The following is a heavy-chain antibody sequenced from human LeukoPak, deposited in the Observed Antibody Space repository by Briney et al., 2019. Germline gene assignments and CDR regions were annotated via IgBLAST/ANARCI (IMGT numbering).Heavy chain of an antibody. CDR2: ISYDGSNK. J-gene: IGHJ4*02. D-gene: IGHD3-9*01. CDR3: ARAGLRYFDWLLWGFDY. CDR1: GFTFGDYA. V-gene: IGHV3-30-3*01. Sequence: GGSLRLSCTGSGFTFGDYAMSWVRQAPGKGLEWVAVISYDGSNKYYADSVKGRFTISRDNSKNTLYLQMNSLRAEDTAVYYCARAGLRYFDWLLWGFDYWGQGTLVTVSS.